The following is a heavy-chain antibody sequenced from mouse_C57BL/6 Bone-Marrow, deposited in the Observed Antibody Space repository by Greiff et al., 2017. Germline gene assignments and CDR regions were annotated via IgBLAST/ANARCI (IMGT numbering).Heavy chain of an antibody. D-gene: IGHD2-3*01. J-gene: IGHJ4*01. CDR2: INPNNGGT. V-gene: IGHV1-26*01. Sequence: VQLQQSGPELVKPGASVKISCKASGYTFTDYYMNWVKQTHGKSLEWIGDINPNNGGTSYNQKFKGKATLTVDKAVSTAYMEHRSLTTVYSAVYYWSRRDGYYAMDYWGQGTSVTVSS. CDR3: SRRDGYYAMDY. CDR1: GYTFTDYY.